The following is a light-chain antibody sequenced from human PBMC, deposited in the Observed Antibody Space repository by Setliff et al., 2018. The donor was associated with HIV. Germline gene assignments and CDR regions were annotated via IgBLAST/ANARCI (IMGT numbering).Light chain of an antibody. CDR3: SSYAITNTLP. Sequence: QSVLTQPASVSGSPGQSITISCTGTSSDVGGYNYVSWYQQHPGKAPKLIIDEVRNRPSGVSNRFSGSKSGNTASLTISGLQAEDEADYYCSSYAITNTLPFGTGTKVTV. J-gene: IGLJ1*01. V-gene: IGLV2-14*01. CDR1: SSDVGGYNY. CDR2: EVR.